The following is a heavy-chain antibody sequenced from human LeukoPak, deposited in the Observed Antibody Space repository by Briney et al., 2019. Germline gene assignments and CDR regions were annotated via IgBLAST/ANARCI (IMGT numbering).Heavy chain of an antibody. CDR2: ISGSGGST. CDR3: AKEHQRCIYGYAVHH. D-gene: IGHD5-18*01. J-gene: IGHJ4*02. CDR1: GFTFSSNA. V-gene: IGHV3-23*01. Sequence: PGGSLRLTCAASGFTFSSNAMDWVRQAPGKGLEWVSYISGSGGSTYYADSVKGRFTISRDNSKNTLYLQMNSLRAEDTAVYYWAKEHQRCIYGYAVHHGGQGTRDPV.